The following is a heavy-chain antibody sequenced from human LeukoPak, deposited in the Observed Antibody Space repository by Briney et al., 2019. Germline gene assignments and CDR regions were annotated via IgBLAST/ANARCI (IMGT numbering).Heavy chain of an antibody. CDR3: ARHPIAVAGSPLPRYFDY. V-gene: IGHV5-51*01. J-gene: IGHJ4*02. Sequence: GESLKISCKGSGYSFTSYWIGWVRQMPGKGLEWMGNIYPGDSDTRYSPSLQGQVTISADKSISTAYLQWSSLKASDTAMYYCARHPIAVAGSPLPRYFDYWGQGTLVTVSS. CDR1: GYSFTSYW. CDR2: IYPGDSDT. D-gene: IGHD6-19*01.